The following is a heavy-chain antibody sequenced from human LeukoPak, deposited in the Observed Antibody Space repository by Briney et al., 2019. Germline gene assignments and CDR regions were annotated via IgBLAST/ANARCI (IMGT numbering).Heavy chain of an antibody. Sequence: GRPLRQSCSPYKFTFRSYASHGFRQAQVKGLEREKVKLYDGNNKYYATSVKGRFTIYRDNSKNTLYLQMNSLRTDDTAVYFCARDLAYGSGKNTFIGYWDQGTLVTVSS. J-gene: IGHJ4*02. V-gene: IGHV3-30-3*01. CDR3: ARDLAYGSGKNTFIGY. CDR1: KFTFRSYA. CDR2: KLYDGNNK. D-gene: IGHD3-10*01.